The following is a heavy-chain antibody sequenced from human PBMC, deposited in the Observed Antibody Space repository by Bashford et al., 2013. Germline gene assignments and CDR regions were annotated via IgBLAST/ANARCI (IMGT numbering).Heavy chain of an antibody. CDR2: IVVGSGNT. CDR3: ARDDLWTPVPGIGYFLH. J-gene: IGHJ1*01. Sequence: VRQARGQRLEWIGWIVVGSGNTKYAQKFQERVTITRDMSTSTAYMELSSLRSEDTAVYYCARDDLWTPVPGIGYFLHWGQGTLVTVSS. D-gene: IGHD6-19*01. V-gene: IGHV1-58*01.